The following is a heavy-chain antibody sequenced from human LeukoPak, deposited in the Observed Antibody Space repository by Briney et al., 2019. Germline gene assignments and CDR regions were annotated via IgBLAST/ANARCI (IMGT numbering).Heavy chain of an antibody. V-gene: IGHV3-7*01. CDR3: ARIVRFLEWPQLYYFDY. CDR2: IKQDGSEK. CDR1: GFTFSRYW. Sequence: GGSLRLSCAASGFTFSRYWMSWVRQAPGKGLEWVANIKQDGSEKYYVDSVKGRFTISRDNAKNSLYLQMNSLRAEDTAVYYCARIVRFLEWPQLYYFDYWGQGTLVTVSS. J-gene: IGHJ4*02. D-gene: IGHD3-3*01.